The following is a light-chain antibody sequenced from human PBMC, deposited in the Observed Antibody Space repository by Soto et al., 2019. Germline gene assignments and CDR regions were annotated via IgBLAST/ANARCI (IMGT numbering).Light chain of an antibody. CDR2: DAS. Sequence: IVLIQSPATPSLSPGERATLSCRASQSVGSYLAWYQQKPGQAPRLLIYDASNRATGIPARFSGSGSGTDFTLTISSLEPEDFGVYYCQQGRNSLTFGGGTKVEIK. CDR1: QSVGSY. V-gene: IGKV3-11*01. CDR3: QQGRNSLT. J-gene: IGKJ4*01.